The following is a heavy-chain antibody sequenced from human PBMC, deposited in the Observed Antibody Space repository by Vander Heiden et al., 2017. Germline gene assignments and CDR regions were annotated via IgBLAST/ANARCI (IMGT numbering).Heavy chain of an antibody. Sequence: EAMARTSPVSGEAFSGYYWSWIRQPPGKGLEWIGEINHSGSTKYKSTLKSRSTISAATSKNQFPLKRSFVTAADTSVYYCARCKNDSSSGFDLWGQGTLVTVSS. J-gene: IGHJ5*02. CDR2: INHSGST. CDR1: GEAFSGYY. D-gene: IGHD1-1*01. V-gene: IGHV4-34*01. CDR3: ARCKNDSSSGFDL.